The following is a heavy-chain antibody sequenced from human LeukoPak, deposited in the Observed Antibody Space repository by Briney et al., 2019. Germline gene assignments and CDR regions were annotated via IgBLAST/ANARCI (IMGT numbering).Heavy chain of an antibody. J-gene: IGHJ4*02. CDR2: IYTSGST. D-gene: IGHD5-18*01. CDR1: GGSISGYY. Sequence: KPSETLSLTCTVSGGSISGYYWSWIRQPAGKGLEWIGRIYTSGSTNYNPSLKSRVTMSVDTSKNQFSLKLSSVTAADTAVYYCARSGYSYGYSFDYWGQGTLVTVSS. CDR3: ARSGYSYGYSFDY. V-gene: IGHV4-4*07.